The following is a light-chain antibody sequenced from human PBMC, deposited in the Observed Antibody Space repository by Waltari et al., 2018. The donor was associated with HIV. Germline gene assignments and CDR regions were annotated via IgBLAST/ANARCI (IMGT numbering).Light chain of an antibody. J-gene: IGLJ3*02. CDR1: RSNIASHS. CDR2: RND. CDR3: AAHDDNLPGWM. Sequence: QSVLTQPPSASGTPGQSVPIPCSGSRSNIASHSVFWYQQCPGTAPKVLIYRNDQRPSGVPDRFSASRSGTSASLVISGLRSEDEADYYCAAHDDNLPGWMFGGGTKLTAL. V-gene: IGLV1-47*01.